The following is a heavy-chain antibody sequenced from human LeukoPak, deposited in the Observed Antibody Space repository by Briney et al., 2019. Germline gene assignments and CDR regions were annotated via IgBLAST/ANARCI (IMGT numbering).Heavy chain of an antibody. CDR1: GYSFTSYW. CDR3: ASQYYYDSSGSYTGDAFDI. D-gene: IGHD3-22*01. V-gene: IGHV5-51*01. Sequence: GESLKISCKGSGYSFTSYWIGWVRQMPGKGLEWMGIIYLGDSDTRYSPSFQGQVTISADKSISTAYLQWSSLKASDTAMYYCASQYYYDSSGSYTGDAFDIWGQGTMVTVSS. CDR2: IYLGDSDT. J-gene: IGHJ3*02.